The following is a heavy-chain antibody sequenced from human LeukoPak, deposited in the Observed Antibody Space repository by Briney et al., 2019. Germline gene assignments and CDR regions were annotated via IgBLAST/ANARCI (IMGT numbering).Heavy chain of an antibody. CDR1: GFTFDDYA. D-gene: IGHD3-9*01. CDR3: AKGSVFDWLLSFDY. CDR2: ISWNSGSI. J-gene: IGHJ4*02. V-gene: IGHV3-9*01. Sequence: GGSLRLSCAASGFTFDDYAMHWVRQAPGKGLEWVSGISWNSGSIGYADSVKGRFTISRDNAKNSLYLQMNSLRAEDTALHYCAKGSVFDWLLSFDYWGQGTLVTVSS.